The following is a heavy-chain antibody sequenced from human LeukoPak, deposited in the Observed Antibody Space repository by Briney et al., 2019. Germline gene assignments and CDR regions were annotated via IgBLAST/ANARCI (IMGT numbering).Heavy chain of an antibody. D-gene: IGHD2-2*02. V-gene: IGHV1-2*02. J-gene: IGHJ4*02. CDR3: ARRYCSSANCYTAPDY. CDR2: INPNSGGT. Sequence: GASVKVSCKASGYTFTDYHMHWVRQAPGQGLEWMGWINPNSGGTKYAQKFQGRVTMTRDTSISTACMELSRLRSDDTAVYYCARRYCSSANCYTAPDYWGQGTLVSVSS. CDR1: GYTFTDYH.